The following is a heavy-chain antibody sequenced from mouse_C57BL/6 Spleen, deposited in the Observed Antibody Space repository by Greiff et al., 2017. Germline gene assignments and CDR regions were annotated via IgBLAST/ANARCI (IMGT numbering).Heavy chain of an antibody. CDR3: ARGTNSHIDY. CDR2: IYPSDSET. J-gene: IGHJ2*01. V-gene: IGHV1-61*01. CDR1: GYTFASYW. Sequence: VQLQQPGAELVRPGSSVKLSCKASGYTFASYWLDWVKQRPGQGLEWIGNIYPSDSETHYNQKFKDKATLTVDKSSSTAYMQLSSLTSEDSAVYYCARGTNSHIDYWGQGTTLTVSS. D-gene: IGHD4-1*01.